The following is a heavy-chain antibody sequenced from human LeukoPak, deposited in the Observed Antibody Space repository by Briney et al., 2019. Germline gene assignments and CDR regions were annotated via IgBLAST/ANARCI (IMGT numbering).Heavy chain of an antibody. CDR3: ARVTGSSWSFDY. CDR2: INPNSGGT. Sequence: GASVKVPCKASGYTFTGYYMHWVRQAPGQGLEWMGRINPNSGGTNYAQKFQGRVTMTRDTSISTAYMELSRLRSDDTAVYYCARVTGSSWSFDYWGQGTLVTVSS. J-gene: IGHJ4*02. D-gene: IGHD6-13*01. CDR1: GYTFTGYY. V-gene: IGHV1-2*06.